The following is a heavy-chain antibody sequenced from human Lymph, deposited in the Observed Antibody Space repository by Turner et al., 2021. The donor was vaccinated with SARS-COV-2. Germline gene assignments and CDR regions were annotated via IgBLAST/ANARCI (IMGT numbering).Heavy chain of an antibody. CDR1: GFTFSSYG. J-gene: IGHJ4*02. D-gene: IGHD4-17*01. V-gene: IGHV3-30*18. CDR2: ISYDGSNK. CDR3: AKDRGDDYGDYGPDY. Sequence: QVQLVESGGGVVQPGRSLRLYCAASGFTFSSYGMHWVRQAPGKGLEWVAVISYDGSNKFYADSVKGRFTISRDNSKNTLYLQLNSLRAEDTAVYYCAKDRGDDYGDYGPDYWGQGTLVTVSS.